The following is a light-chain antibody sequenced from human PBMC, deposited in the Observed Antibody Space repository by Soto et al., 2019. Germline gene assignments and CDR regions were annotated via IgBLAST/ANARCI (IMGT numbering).Light chain of an antibody. CDR1: QSISSW. J-gene: IGKJ2*01. Sequence: DIQMTQSPSTLSASVGDRVTITCRASQSISSWLAWYQQKPGKAPKLLIYKASSLESGGPSRFSGSGSGTEFTITISSLQPDDFATYYCQQYNSYSPDTFGQGTKLEIK. V-gene: IGKV1-5*03. CDR2: KAS. CDR3: QQYNSYSPDT.